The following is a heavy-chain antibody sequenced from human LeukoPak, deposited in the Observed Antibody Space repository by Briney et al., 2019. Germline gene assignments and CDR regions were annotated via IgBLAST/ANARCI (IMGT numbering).Heavy chain of an antibody. Sequence: GGSLRLSCVASGFTFSSYAMSWFRQAPGRGLEWVSAIDGRGGSTYYADSVKGRFTISRDNSKNTLYLQMHSLRAEDTAIYYCAKDRRLPWDYFDSWGQGTQVTVSS. CDR2: IDGRGGST. D-gene: IGHD5-12*01. V-gene: IGHV3-23*01. CDR3: AKDRRLPWDYFDS. CDR1: GFTFSSYA. J-gene: IGHJ4*02.